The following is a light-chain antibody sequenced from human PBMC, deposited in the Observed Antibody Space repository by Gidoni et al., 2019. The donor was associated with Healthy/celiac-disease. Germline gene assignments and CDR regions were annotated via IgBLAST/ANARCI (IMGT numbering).Light chain of an antibody. CDR2: EVS. V-gene: IGLV2-8*01. CDR3: SSYAGSNINYV. J-gene: IGLJ1*01. CDR1: SSDVGGYNY. Sequence: QSALTQPPSASGSPGQSFTISCTGTSSDVGGYNYVSWYQQHPGKAPKLMIYEVSKRPSGVPDRFSGSKSGNTASLTVSGLQAEDEADYYCSSYAGSNINYVFGTGTKVTVL.